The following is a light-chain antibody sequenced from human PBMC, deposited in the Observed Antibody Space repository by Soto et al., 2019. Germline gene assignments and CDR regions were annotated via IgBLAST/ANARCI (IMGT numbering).Light chain of an antibody. CDR2: DDN. V-gene: IGLV1-40*01. Sequence: HSVLTQPPSVSGATGQRVTISCTGSSSNVGAGYDLHWYQQLPGTAPKLLIYDDNNRPSGVPDRFSGSKSGTSASLAITGLQAEDEADYYCQSYDSSLSGYVFGSGTKVTVL. CDR3: QSYDSSLSGYV. CDR1: SSNVGAGYD. J-gene: IGLJ1*01.